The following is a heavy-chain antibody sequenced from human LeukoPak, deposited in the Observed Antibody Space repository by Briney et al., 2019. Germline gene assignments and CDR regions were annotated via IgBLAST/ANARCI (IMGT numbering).Heavy chain of an antibody. V-gene: IGHV3-30*04. Sequence: PGGSLRLSCAASGFTFSSYAMHWVRQAPGKGLEWVAVISYDGSNKYYADSVKGRFTISRDNSKNTLYLQMNSLRAEDTAVYYCARGPWLRTQMFPNDIWGQGTMVTVSS. D-gene: IGHD5-12*01. J-gene: IGHJ3*02. CDR3: ARGPWLRTQMFPNDI. CDR2: ISYDGSNK. CDR1: GFTFSSYA.